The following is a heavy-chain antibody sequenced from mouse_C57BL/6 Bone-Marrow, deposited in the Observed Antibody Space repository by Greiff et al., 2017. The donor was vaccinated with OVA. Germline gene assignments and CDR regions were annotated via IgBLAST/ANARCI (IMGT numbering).Heavy chain of an antibody. J-gene: IGHJ3*01. D-gene: IGHD4-1*02. CDR2: FYPGSGSI. CDR1: GYTFTEYT. V-gene: IGHV1-62-2*01. CDR3: ARHEGARLLNWDGFAY. Sequence: VKLVESGAELVKPGASVKLSCKASGYTFTEYTIHWVKQRSGQGLEWIGWFYPGSGSIKYNEKFKDKATLTADKSSSTVYMELSRLTSEDSAVYFCARHEGARLLNWDGFAYWGQGTLVTVSA.